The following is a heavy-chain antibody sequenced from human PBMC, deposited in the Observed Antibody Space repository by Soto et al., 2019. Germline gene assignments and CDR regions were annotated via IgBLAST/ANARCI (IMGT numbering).Heavy chain of an antibody. CDR1: GFTFSNSA. D-gene: IGHD2-15*01. J-gene: IGHJ3*01. Sequence: QIQVVQSGPGVKQPGTSVKVSCKTSGFTFSNSAVQWVRQARGQRLEWMAWIVVGSGNTNYAQKFRERVTITRDMSTSTTHMEVSSLTSEDTAVYYCAAELYSGGSCCSFDFWGQGTMVTVSS. V-gene: IGHV1-58*01. CDR2: IVVGSGNT. CDR3: AAELYSGGSCCSFDF.